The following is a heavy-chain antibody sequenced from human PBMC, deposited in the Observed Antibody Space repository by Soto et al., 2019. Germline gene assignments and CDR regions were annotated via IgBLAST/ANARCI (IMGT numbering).Heavy chain of an antibody. CDR1: GYTFTGYY. J-gene: IGHJ6*02. Sequence: GASVKVSCKASGYTFTGYYMHWVRQAPGQGLEWMGWINPNSGGTNYAQKFQGWVTMTRDTSISTAYMELSRLRSDDTAVYYCARERMVRGVIIHYYYGMDVWGQGTTVTVSS. CDR2: INPNSGGT. CDR3: ARERMVRGVIIHYYYGMDV. V-gene: IGHV1-2*04. D-gene: IGHD3-10*01.